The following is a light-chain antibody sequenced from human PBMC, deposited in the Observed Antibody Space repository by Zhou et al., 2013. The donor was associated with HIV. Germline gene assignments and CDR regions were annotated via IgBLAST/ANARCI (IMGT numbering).Light chain of an antibody. CDR1: QSVDTY. CDR2: DAS. Sequence: EVLMTQSPVTLSVSPGGRATLSCRASQSVDTYLAWYQQRPGQPPRLLIYDASTRATGVPVRFSGSGSGTDFTLTITSLQSEDFAVYYCQQYNNWPPGTFGGGTKVEIK. CDR3: QQYNNWPPGT. V-gene: IGKV3-15*01. J-gene: IGKJ4*01.